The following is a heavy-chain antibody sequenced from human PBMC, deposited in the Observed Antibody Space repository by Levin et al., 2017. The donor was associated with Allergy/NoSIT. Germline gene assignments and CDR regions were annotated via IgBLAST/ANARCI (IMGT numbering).Heavy chain of an antibody. CDR2: IIPIFGTA. V-gene: IGHV1-69*06. CDR1: GGTFSSYA. Sequence: SVKVSCKASGGTFSSYAISWVRKAPGQGLEWMGGIIPIFGTANYAQKFQGRVTITADKSTSTAYMELSSLRSEDTAVYYCAVSPRHGYSSDYWGQGTLVTVSS. D-gene: IGHD5-18*01. J-gene: IGHJ4*02. CDR3: AVSPRHGYSSDY.